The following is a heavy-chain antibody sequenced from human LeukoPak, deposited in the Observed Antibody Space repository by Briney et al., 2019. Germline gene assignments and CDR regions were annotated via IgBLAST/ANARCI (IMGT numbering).Heavy chain of an antibody. V-gene: IGHV4-39*01. J-gene: IGHJ4*02. Sequence: SETLSLTCSVSGGSVSSSNHCWGWIRQPPGKGLEWIGSIYYSGSTYYNPSLKSRVTISIDTSKNQFSLRLSSVTAADTAVYYCARSPIVGATNWGQGTLVTVSS. CDR3: ARSPIVGATN. CDR1: GGSVSSSNHC. D-gene: IGHD1-26*01. CDR2: IYYSGST.